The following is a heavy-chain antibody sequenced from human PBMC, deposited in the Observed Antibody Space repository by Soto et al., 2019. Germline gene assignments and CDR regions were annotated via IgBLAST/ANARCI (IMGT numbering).Heavy chain of an antibody. CDR2: IYFTGTS. CDR3: VRREAVAGSQFDF. D-gene: IGHD6-19*01. J-gene: IGHJ4*02. Sequence: PSETLSLTGTVSGVSISSYYWSWIRQRPGKGLEWIGNIYFTGTSSYSPSLKSRVTMFVDTSKNNFSLRLTSVTAADTAVYYCVRREAVAGSQFDFWGQGTLVTVSS. CDR1: GVSISSYY. V-gene: IGHV4-59*04.